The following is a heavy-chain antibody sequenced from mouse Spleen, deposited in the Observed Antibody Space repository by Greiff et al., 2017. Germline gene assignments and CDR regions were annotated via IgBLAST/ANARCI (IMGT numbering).Heavy chain of an antibody. V-gene: IGHV1-52*01. CDR2: IDPSDSET. Sequence: QVQLKQPGAELVRPGSSVKLSCKASGYTFTSYWMHWVKQRPIQGLEWIGNIDPSDSETHYNQKFKDKATLTVDKSSSTAYMQLSSLTSEDSAVYYCAREDGSSYDAMDYWGQGTSVTVSS. J-gene: IGHJ4*01. CDR1: GYTFTSYW. CDR3: AREDGSSYDAMDY. D-gene: IGHD1-1*01.